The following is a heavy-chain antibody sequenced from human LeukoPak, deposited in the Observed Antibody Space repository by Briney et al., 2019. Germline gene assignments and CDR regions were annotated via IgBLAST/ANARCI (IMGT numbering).Heavy chain of an antibody. CDR2: ISGSSSYI. V-gene: IGHV3-21*01. Sequence: SGGSLRLSCAASGFTFSSYSMNWVRQAPGKGLEWVSSISGSSSYIYYADSVKGRFTISRDNAKNSLYLQMNSLRAEDTAVYYCARDLWYNWFDPWGQGTLVTVSS. CDR3: ARDLWYNWFDP. J-gene: IGHJ5*02. D-gene: IGHD2-21*01. CDR1: GFTFSSYS.